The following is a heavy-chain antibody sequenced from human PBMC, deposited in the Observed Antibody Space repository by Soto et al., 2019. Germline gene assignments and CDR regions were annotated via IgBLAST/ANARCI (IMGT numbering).Heavy chain of an antibody. CDR2: INPSGGST. CDR1: GYTFTSYY. J-gene: IGHJ6*02. V-gene: IGHV1-46*01. Sequence: ASVKVSCKASGYTFTSYYMHWVRQAPGQGLEWMGIINPSGGSTSYAQKFQGRVTMTRDTSTSTVYMELSSLRSEDTAVYYCARDRPTIFGVVIRNYYYYYYGMDVWGQGTTVTVSS. D-gene: IGHD3-3*01. CDR3: ARDRPTIFGVVIRNYYYYYYGMDV.